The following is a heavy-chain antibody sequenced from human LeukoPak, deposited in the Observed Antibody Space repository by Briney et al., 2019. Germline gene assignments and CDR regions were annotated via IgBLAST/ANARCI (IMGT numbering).Heavy chain of an antibody. D-gene: IGHD3-22*01. CDR3: ARVVGWLWPDY. Sequence: PSETLSLTCAVYGGSFSGYYWSWIRQPPGKGLEWIGEINHSGSTNYNPSLKSRVTISVDTSKNQFSLKLSSVTAADTAVYYCARVVGWLWPDYWGQGTLVTVSS. V-gene: IGHV4-34*01. J-gene: IGHJ4*02. CDR2: INHSGST. CDR1: GGSFSGYY.